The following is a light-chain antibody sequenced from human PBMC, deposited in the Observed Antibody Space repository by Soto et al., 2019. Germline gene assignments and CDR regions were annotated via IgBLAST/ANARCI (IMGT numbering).Light chain of an antibody. J-gene: IGKJ3*01. CDR3: QQTYNTPFT. CDR1: QIIANY. V-gene: IGKV1-39*01. Sequence: DIQMTQSPSSLSASVGDRVTITCRASQIIANYLNWYQQKPGKAPKFLIYAASTLQSGVPSRFSGSGSGTDFTLTINSLQPEDFATYYCQQTYNTPFTFGPGTKVDIK. CDR2: AAS.